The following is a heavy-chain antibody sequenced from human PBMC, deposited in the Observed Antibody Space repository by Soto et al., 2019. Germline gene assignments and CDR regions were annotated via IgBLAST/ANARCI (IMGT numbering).Heavy chain of an antibody. Sequence: QLQLQESGSGLVKPSQTLSLTCAVSGGSIRSGGYSWSWIRQPPGKGLEWIGYIYQSGSTYYNPYLKDRATLSVDRSNTQFAPKLTYLSAADTAVYYWAITPDRCGQGTLVT. V-gene: IGHV4-30-2*01. CDR1: GGSIRSGGYS. CDR3: AITPDR. J-gene: IGHJ5*02. CDR2: IYQSGST.